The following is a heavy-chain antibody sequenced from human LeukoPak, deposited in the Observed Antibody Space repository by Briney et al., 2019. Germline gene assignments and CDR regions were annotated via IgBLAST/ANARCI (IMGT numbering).Heavy chain of an antibody. Sequence: SETLSLTCTVSGGSISSGSYYWSWVRQPAGKGLEWIGRIYTSGSTNYNPSLKSRVTISLDTSKNQFSLKLSSVTAADTAVYYCAREFYYDSSGYYSVYFDYWGQGTLVTVSS. J-gene: IGHJ4*02. D-gene: IGHD3-22*01. CDR3: AREFYYDSSGYYSVYFDY. CDR1: GGSISSGSYY. CDR2: IYTSGST. V-gene: IGHV4-61*02.